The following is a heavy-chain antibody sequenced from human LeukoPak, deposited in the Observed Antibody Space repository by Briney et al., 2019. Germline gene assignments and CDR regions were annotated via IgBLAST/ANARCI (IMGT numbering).Heavy chain of an antibody. CDR2: INPERGNT. V-gene: IGHV1-8*01. CDR3: ARGRPTSLNGIY. D-gene: IGHD2-2*01. J-gene: IGHJ4*02. CDR1: GYTFTNHH. Sequence: ASVKVSCKASGYTFTNHHINWVRQATGQGFEWMGWINPERGNTDFAQTFQGRFTMSWDTSLSTAYMQLSSLTCEDTAVYYCARGRPTSLNGIYWGQGTLVSGSS.